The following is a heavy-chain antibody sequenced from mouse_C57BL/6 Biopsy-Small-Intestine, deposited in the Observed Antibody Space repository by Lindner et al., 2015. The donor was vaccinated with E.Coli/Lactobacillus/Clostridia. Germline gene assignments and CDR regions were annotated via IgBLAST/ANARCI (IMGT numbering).Heavy chain of an antibody. D-gene: IGHD6-1*01. CDR3: AREASHKPFLDY. CDR1: GYTFSDYY. CDR2: FKPNSGST. J-gene: IGHJ4*01. V-gene: IGHV1-18*01. Sequence: SVKVSCKASGYTFSDYYYMHWVRQAPGQGLEWMGWFKPNSGSTNYAQKFRGRVTMTRDTSINTAYMELSGLTSDDTALYYCAREASHKPFLDYWGQGTLVTVSS.